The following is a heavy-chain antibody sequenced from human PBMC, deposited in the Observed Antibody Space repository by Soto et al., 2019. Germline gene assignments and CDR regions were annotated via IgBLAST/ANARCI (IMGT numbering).Heavy chain of an antibody. CDR1: GGSISSYY. D-gene: IGHD1-26*01. V-gene: IGHV4-59*01. CDR2: IYYSGST. Sequence: SETLSLTCTVSGGSISSYYWSWIRQPPGKGLEWIGYIYYSGSTNYNPSLKSRVTISVDTSKNQFSLKLSSVTAADTAVYYCAREGGNYYFDYWGQGTLVTVSS. CDR3: AREGGNYYFDY. J-gene: IGHJ4*02.